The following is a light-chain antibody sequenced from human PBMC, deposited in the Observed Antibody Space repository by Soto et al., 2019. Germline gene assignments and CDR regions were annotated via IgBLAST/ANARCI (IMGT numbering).Light chain of an antibody. CDR1: SSDIGRYKF. J-gene: IGLJ2*01. V-gene: IGLV2-14*01. CDR2: EGT. CDR3: SSSTNTNTLVT. Sequence: QSALTQPASVSRSPGQSITISCTGTSSDIGRYKFVSWFQHHPGKAPKLLIFEGTNRPSGVSNRFSGSKSGNTASLTISGLQAEDEAIYFCSSSTNTNTLVTVGGGTK.